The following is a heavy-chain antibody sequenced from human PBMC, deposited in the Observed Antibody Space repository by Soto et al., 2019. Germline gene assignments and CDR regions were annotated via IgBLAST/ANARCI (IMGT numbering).Heavy chain of an antibody. CDR1: GFNFSDYY. V-gene: IGHV3-11*06. J-gene: IGHJ4*02. CDR3: ARVGMRRYFDY. Sequence: QVQLVESGGDWVKPGGSLRLSCAASGFNFSDYYMSWIRQSPGKGLEWVSYISGSTTYTKSADSVTGRFTISRDNAKNSVYLQMNSLRAEDTAVYYCARVGMRRYFDYWGQGTLVTVSS. CDR2: ISGSTTYT.